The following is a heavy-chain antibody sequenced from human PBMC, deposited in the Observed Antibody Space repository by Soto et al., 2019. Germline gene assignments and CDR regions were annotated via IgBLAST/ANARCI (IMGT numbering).Heavy chain of an antibody. D-gene: IGHD2-2*01. J-gene: IGHJ3*02. CDR2: IWYDGSNK. CDR1: GFTFSSYG. V-gene: IGHV3-33*01. Sequence: GGSLRLSCAASGFTFSSYGMHWVRQAPGKGLEWVAVIWYDGSNKYYADSVKGRFTISRDNSKNTLYLQMNSLRAEDTAVYYCAREYQLPPGVAFDIWGQGTMVTVSS. CDR3: AREYQLPPGVAFDI.